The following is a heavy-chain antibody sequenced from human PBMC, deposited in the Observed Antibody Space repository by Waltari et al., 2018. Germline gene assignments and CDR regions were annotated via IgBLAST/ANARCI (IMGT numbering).Heavy chain of an antibody. CDR1: GYTVTSYG. CDR3: ASSGYSGYDDYFDY. D-gene: IGHD5-12*01. J-gene: IGHJ4*02. V-gene: IGHV1-18*01. Sequence: QVQLVQSGDEGKKPGASVKVSCKASGYTVTSYGISWVRQAPGQGLEWRGWISAYNGNTNYAQKLQGRVTMTTDTSTSTAYMELRSLRSDDTAVYYCASSGYSGYDDYFDYWGQGTLVTVSS. CDR2: ISAYNGNT.